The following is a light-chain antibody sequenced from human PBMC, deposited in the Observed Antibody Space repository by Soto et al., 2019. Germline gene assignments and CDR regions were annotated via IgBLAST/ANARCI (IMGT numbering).Light chain of an antibody. CDR2: EVT. CDR1: SSDIGDYNY. J-gene: IGLJ1*01. Sequence: QSALTQPASVSGSPGQSITISCTGTSSDIGDYNYVSWYQQHPGKAPKLMIYEVTNRPSGVSNRFSGSKSGNTASLTISGLQAEDEADYYCSSYTRSSPYVFGSGTKLTVL. V-gene: IGLV2-14*01. CDR3: SSYTRSSPYV.